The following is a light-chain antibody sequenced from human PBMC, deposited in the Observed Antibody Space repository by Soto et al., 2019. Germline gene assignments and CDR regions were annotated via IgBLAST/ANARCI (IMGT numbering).Light chain of an antibody. Sequence: DIVMTQTPLSLSVTPGQPASISCKSSQSLLHSDGKTYLYWYLQKPGQSPQLLFYEVSNRFSGVPDRFSGSGSGTDFTLKISRVEAEDVGVYYCMQSIQLPPEVTFGPGTKVDIK. J-gene: IGKJ3*01. V-gene: IGKV2D-29*02. CDR2: EVS. CDR3: MQSIQLPPEVT. CDR1: QSLLHSDGKTY.